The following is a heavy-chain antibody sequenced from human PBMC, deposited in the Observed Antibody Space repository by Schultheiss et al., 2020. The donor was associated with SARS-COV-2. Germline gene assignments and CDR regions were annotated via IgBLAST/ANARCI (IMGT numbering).Heavy chain of an antibody. CDR3: ARVSIGSAVSTPRYYYYQMDV. D-gene: IGHD4-11*01. CDR2: TFYSVTT. CDR1: GGPIRSNIYY. V-gene: IGHV4-61*05. J-gene: IGHJ6*03. Sequence: SQTLSLTCTVSGGPIRSNIYYWGWIRQPPGKGLEWIGYTFYSVTTKYNPSLESRVTISLDTSKNEVSLRLTSVTAADTAVYYCARVSIGSAVSTPRYYYYQMDVWGEGTTVTVSS.